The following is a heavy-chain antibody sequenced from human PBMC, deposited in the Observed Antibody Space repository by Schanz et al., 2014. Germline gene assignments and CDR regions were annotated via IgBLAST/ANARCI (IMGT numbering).Heavy chain of an antibody. CDR3: ARDGAGRAPDAFDI. V-gene: IGHV3-23*01. CDR2: ISGSGGST. CDR1: GFTFRNYG. Sequence: EVQLSESGGTVVQPGGSLRVSCAASGFTFRNYGMSWVRQAPGKGLEWVSAISGSGGSTVYADSVKGRFTISRDNAKNSLYLQMNSLRAEDTAVYYCARDGAGRAPDAFDIWGQGTMVTVSS. J-gene: IGHJ3*02. D-gene: IGHD1-26*01.